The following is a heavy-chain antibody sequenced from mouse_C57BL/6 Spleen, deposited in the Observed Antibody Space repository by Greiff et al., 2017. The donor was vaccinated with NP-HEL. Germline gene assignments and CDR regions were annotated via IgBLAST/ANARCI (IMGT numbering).Heavy chain of an antibody. Sequence: QVQLQQSGPELVKPGASVKISCKASGYAFSSSWMNWVKQRPGKGLEWIGRIYPGDGDTNYNGKFKGKATLTADKSSSTAYMQLSSLTSEDSAVYFFARAHSDGYFDYWGQSTTLSVSS. CDR1: GYAFSSSW. CDR2: IYPGDGDT. V-gene: IGHV1-82*01. CDR3: ARAHSDGYFDY. J-gene: IGHJ2*01.